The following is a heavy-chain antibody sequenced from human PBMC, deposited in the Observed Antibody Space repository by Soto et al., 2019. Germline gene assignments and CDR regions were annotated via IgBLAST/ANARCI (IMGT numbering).Heavy chain of an antibody. CDR3: ARDRGYYYGMDV. D-gene: IGHD3-10*01. CDR2: ISSSSSYI. V-gene: IGHV3-21*01. J-gene: IGHJ6*02. CDR1: GFTFSSYS. Sequence: EVQLVESGGGLVKPGGSLRLSCAASGFTFSSYSMNWVRQAPGKGLEWVSSISSSSSYIYYADSVKGRFTISRDNAKNSLYLQMNSLRAEDTAVYYCARDRGYYYGMDVWGQGTTVTVSS.